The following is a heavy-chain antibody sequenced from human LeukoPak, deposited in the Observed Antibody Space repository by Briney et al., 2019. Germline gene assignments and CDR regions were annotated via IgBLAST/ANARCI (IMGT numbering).Heavy chain of an antibody. J-gene: IGHJ3*02. CDR3: ALAVIASAFDSDI. CDR1: GYSFASYW. Sequence: GESLKISCKGSGYSFASYWIGWVRQMPGKGLEWMGIIYPADSDTRYSPSFQGQVTISADKSIGTAYLQWGSLKASDTAIYYCALAVIASAFDSDIWGQGTMVTVSS. V-gene: IGHV5-51*01. CDR2: IYPADSDT. D-gene: IGHD2-21*01.